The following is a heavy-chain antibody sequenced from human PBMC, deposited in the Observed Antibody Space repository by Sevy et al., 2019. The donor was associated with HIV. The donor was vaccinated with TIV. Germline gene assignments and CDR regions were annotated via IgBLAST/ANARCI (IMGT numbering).Heavy chain of an antibody. CDR1: GGSISSYY. V-gene: IGHV4-59*01. D-gene: IGHD2-15*01. CDR3: ARMGLYCSGGSCYSKAGAFDI. CDR2: IYYSGST. J-gene: IGHJ3*02. Sequence: SETLSLTCTVSGGSISSYYWSWIRQPPGKGLEWIGYIYYSGSTNYNPSLKGRVTISVDTSKNQFSLKLSSVTAADTAVYYCARMGLYCSGGSCYSKAGAFDIWGQGTMVTVSS.